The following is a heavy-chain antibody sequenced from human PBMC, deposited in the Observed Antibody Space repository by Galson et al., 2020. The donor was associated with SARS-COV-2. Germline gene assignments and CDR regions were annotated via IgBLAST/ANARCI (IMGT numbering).Heavy chain of an antibody. Sequence: GESLKISCKGSGYSFTDYWIGWVRQMPGKGLEWMGIIYLGDSDTRYNPSLQGQVTISVDKSITTAYLQWSSLKASDTAMYYCARRESYGTSEYFDFWGRGTLVTVSS. V-gene: IGHV5-51*01. J-gene: IGHJ2*01. CDR2: IYLGDSDT. CDR1: GYSFTDYW. CDR3: ARRESYGTSEYFDF. D-gene: IGHD1-1*01.